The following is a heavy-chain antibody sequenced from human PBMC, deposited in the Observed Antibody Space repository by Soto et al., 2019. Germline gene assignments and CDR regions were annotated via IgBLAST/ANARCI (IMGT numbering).Heavy chain of an antibody. CDR2: IIPIFGTA. V-gene: IGHV1-69*13. J-gene: IGHJ5*02. CDR3: ARDVGYCTNGVCLADDP. Sequence: GASVKVSCKASGGTFSSYAISWVRQAPGQGLEWMGGIIPIFGTANYAQKFQGRVTITADESTSTAYMELSSLRSEDTAVYYCARDVGYCTNGVCLADDPWGQGTLVTVSS. CDR1: GGTFSSYA. D-gene: IGHD2-8*01.